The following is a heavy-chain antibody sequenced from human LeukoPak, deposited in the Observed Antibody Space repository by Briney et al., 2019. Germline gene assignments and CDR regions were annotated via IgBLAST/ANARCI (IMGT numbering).Heavy chain of an antibody. CDR3: ARAPLRSLYYYDSSGYYGAFDI. CDR2: IYYSGST. CDR1: GGSISSSSYY. J-gene: IGHJ3*02. Sequence: SETLSLTCTVSGGSISSSSYYWGWIRQPPGKGLEWIGSIYYSGSTYYNPSLKSRVTISVDTSRNQFSLKLSSVTAADTAVYYCARAPLRSLYYYDSSGYYGAFDIWGQGTMVTVSS. V-gene: IGHV4-39*07. D-gene: IGHD3-22*01.